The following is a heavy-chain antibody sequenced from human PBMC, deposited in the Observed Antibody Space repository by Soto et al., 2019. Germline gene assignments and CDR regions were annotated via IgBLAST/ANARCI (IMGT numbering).Heavy chain of an antibody. D-gene: IGHD3-9*01. V-gene: IGHV4-34*01. Sequence: SEILSLTCAVYGGFFSGYYWSWIRQPPGKGLEWIGEINHSGSTNYNPSLKSRVTIPVDTSKNQFSLKLSSVTAADTAVYYCARVLPPLRYFDGLPSYYGMDVWGQGTTVTVSS. CDR3: ARVLPPLRYFDGLPSYYGMDV. CDR2: INHSGST. CDR1: GGFFSGYY. J-gene: IGHJ6*02.